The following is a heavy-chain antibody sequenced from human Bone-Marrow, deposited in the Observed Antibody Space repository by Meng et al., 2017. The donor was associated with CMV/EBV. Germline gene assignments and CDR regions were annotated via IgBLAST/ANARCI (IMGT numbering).Heavy chain of an antibody. CDR2: IYYSGST. D-gene: IGHD1-14*01. CDR3: GRQPPASGVFDN. CDR1: GGSISYYY. Sequence: SETLSLTCTVSGGSISYYYWSWIRQPPGKGLEWLGYIYYSGSTNYNPSLKSRVTMSVDTSKNQFSLKLTSVTAADTAVYYWGRQPPASGVFDNWGQGTMVTVSS. V-gene: IGHV4-59*01. J-gene: IGHJ3*02.